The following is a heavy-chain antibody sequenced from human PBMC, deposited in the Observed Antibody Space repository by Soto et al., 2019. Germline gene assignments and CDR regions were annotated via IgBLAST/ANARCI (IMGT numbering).Heavy chain of an antibody. CDR1: GFTFDDYA. J-gene: IGHJ4*02. CDR3: AKGDHRGYSGYPAPDFDY. Sequence: GGSLRLSCAASGFTFDDYAMHWVRQAPGKGLEWVSGISWNSGSIGYADSVKGRFTISRDNAKNSLYLQMNSLRAEDTALYYCAKGDHRGYSGYPAPDFDYWGQGTLVTVSS. CDR2: ISWNSGSI. D-gene: IGHD5-12*01. V-gene: IGHV3-9*01.